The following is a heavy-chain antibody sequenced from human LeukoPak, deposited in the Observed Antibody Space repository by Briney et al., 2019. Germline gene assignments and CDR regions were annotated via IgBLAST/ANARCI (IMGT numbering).Heavy chain of an antibody. CDR3: ARGVDRNNADY. D-gene: IGHD1/OR15-1a*01. V-gene: IGHV3-74*01. CDR1: GFTFSHLW. Sequence: GGSLRLSRVASGFTFSHLWMHWFRQAPGMGPGWVSRIANDGSCTSYADSVKGRFTISRDNAENTISLQMNSLRAEDTAVYYCARGVDRNNADYWGQGTLVTVS. CDR2: IANDGSCT. J-gene: IGHJ4*02.